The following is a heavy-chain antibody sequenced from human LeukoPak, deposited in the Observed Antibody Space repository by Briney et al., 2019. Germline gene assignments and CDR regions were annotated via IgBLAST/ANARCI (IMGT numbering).Heavy chain of an antibody. CDR2: IKSKTDGGTT. V-gene: IGHV3-15*01. CDR1: GFTFSNAW. J-gene: IGHJ4*02. D-gene: IGHD3-22*01. Sequence: KPGGSLRLSCAASGFTFSNAWMGWVRQAPGKGLEWVGRIKSKTDGGTTDYAAPVKGRFTISRDDSKNTLYLQMNSLRAEDTAVYYCAKDGYYYDSSGYEHYFDYWGQGTLVTVSS. CDR3: AKDGYYYDSSGYEHYFDY.